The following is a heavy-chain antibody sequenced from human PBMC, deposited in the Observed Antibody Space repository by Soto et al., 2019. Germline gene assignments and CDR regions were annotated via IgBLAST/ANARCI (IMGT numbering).Heavy chain of an antibody. CDR3: ARVVQNYYGMDV. CDR1: GYTFTTYV. Sequence: GASVKVSCKASGYTFTTYVMYWVRQAPGQRLEWMGWLNAGNDNTEYSQKLQGRVTITRDTSASTVSMELSSLSSEDTAVYYCARVVQNYYGMDVWG. V-gene: IGHV1-3*01. D-gene: IGHD1-1*01. J-gene: IGHJ6*02. CDR2: LNAGNDNT.